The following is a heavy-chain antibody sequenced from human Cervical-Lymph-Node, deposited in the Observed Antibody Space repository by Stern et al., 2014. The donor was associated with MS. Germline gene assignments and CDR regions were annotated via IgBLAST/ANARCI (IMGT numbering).Heavy chain of an antibody. Sequence: QVQLVESGAEVKKPGASVKVSCKASGYTFTTYSIHWVRQAPGQGLEWMGIISPSSGSTNSAQKFQGRVTMTRDTSTSTVYMEVSGLRSEDTALYYCARADVATSNDYWGQGTLVTVSS. CDR1: GYTFTTYS. V-gene: IGHV1-46*01. CDR2: ISPSSGST. D-gene: IGHD5-12*01. J-gene: IGHJ4*02. CDR3: ARADVATSNDY.